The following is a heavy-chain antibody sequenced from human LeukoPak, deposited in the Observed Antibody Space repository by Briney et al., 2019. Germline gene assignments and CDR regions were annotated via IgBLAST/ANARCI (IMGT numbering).Heavy chain of an antibody. J-gene: IGHJ4*02. V-gene: IGHV3-30*02. CDR2: IWYDGSNK. D-gene: IGHD3-10*01. CDR1: GFTFSSYG. Sequence: GGSLRLSCAASGFTFSSYGMHWVRQAPGKGLEWVAVIWYDGSNKYYADSVKGRFTISRDNSKNTLYLQMNSLRAEDTAVYYCAKVRFGEFHYDYWGQGTLVTVSS. CDR3: AKVRFGEFHYDY.